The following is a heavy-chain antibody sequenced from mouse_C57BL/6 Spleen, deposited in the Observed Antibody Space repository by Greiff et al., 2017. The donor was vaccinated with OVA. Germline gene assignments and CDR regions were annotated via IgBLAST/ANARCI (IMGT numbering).Heavy chain of an antibody. CDR3: ARDNYEGFDY. V-gene: IGHV1-82*01. D-gene: IGHD1-3*01. J-gene: IGHJ2*01. Sequence: QVQLKESGPELVKPGASVKISCKASGYAFSSSWMNWVKQRPGKGLEWIGRIYPGDGDTNYNGKFKGKATLTADKSSSTAYMQLSSLTSEDSAVYFCARDNYEGFDYWGQGTTLTVSS. CDR1: GYAFSSSW. CDR2: IYPGDGDT.